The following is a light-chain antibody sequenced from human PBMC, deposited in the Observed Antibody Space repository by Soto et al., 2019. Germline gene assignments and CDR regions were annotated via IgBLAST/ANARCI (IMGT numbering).Light chain of an antibody. Sequence: DIQMTQSPSSVSASVGDRVTITCRASQGISNWLAWYQQQPGRAPKLLIYGAYTLPTGVPSRFSGGGSGTHFTLIISSLQPEDFATYYCQQTNTFFPLTFGGGTRVEIK. V-gene: IGKV1-12*01. CDR1: QGISNW. CDR2: GAY. CDR3: QQTNTFFPLT. J-gene: IGKJ4*01.